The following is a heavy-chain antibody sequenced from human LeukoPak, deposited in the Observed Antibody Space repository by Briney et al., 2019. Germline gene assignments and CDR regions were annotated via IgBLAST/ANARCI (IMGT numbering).Heavy chain of an antibody. CDR2: IYYSGST. V-gene: IGHV4-30-4*01. CDR1: GGSISSGDYY. CDR3: ARTYSRTRYFDWLSASSWFDP. J-gene: IGHJ5*02. D-gene: IGHD3-9*01. Sequence: SQTLSLTCTVSGGSISSGDYYWSWIRQPPGKGLEWIGYIYYSGSTYYNPSLKSRVTISVDTSKNQFSLKLSSVTAEDTAVYYCARTYSRTRYFDWLSASSWFDPWGQGTLVTVSS.